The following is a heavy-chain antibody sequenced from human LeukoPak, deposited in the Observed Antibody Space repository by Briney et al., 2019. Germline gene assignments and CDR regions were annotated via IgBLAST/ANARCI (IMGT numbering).Heavy chain of an antibody. CDR3: ARGVVGVIEVRVYYVDY. D-gene: IGHD3-3*01. V-gene: IGHV4-34*01. CDR1: GGSISGYY. Sequence: KASETLSLTCAVYGGSISGYYWSWIRQPPGKGLEWIGEINHSGITNYNPSLKSRVTMSLDTSKSQFSLKLSSVTAADTALYYCARGVVGVIEVRVYYVDYWGQGTLVTVSS. J-gene: IGHJ4*02. CDR2: INHSGIT.